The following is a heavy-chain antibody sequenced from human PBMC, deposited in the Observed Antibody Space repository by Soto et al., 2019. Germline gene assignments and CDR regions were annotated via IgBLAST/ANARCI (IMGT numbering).Heavy chain of an antibody. CDR1: GFTFSSYG. D-gene: IGHD3-22*01. Sequence: VGSLRLSCAASGFTFSSYGMHWVRQAPGKGLEWVAVISYDGSNKYYADSVKGRFTISRDNSKNTLYLQMNSLRAEDTAVYYCAKSSTYYYDSSGYYYAFDIWGQGTMVTVSS. CDR3: AKSSTYYYDSSGYYYAFDI. V-gene: IGHV3-30*18. J-gene: IGHJ3*02. CDR2: ISYDGSNK.